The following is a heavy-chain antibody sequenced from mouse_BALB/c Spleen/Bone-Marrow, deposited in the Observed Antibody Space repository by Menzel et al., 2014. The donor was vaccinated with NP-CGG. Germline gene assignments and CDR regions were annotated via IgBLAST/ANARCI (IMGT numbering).Heavy chain of an antibody. CDR3: TREKVGDFDY. CDR1: GFTFTDYE. V-gene: IGHV1-15*01. J-gene: IGHJ2*01. Sequence: VQGVESGAELVRPGASVKLSCKALGFTFTDYEMHWVKQTPVHGLEWIGTIHPGSGGTAYNQKFRGKATLTADKSSSTAYMGLSSPTSEDSAVYYCTREKVGDFDYWGQGTTLTVSS. CDR2: IHPGSGGT.